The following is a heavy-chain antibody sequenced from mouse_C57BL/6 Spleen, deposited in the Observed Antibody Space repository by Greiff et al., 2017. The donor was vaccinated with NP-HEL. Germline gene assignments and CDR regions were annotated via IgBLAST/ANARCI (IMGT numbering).Heavy chain of an antibody. CDR3: ARVDDGYYAMDY. CDR2: ISDGGSYT. V-gene: IGHV5-4*01. J-gene: IGHJ4*01. CDR1: GFTFSSYA. D-gene: IGHD2-12*01. Sequence: VQLKESGGGLVKPGGSLKLSCAASGFTFSSYAMSWVRQTPEKRLEWVATISDGGSYTYYPDNVKGRFTISRDNAKNNLYLQMSHLKSEDTAMYYCARVDDGYYAMDYWGQGTSVTVSS.